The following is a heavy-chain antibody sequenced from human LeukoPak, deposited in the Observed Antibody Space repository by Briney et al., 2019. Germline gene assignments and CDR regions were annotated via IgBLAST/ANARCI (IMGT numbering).Heavy chain of an antibody. D-gene: IGHD6-13*01. CDR3: AREEQQLVQIPFLDY. V-gene: IGHV3-23*01. Sequence: GGSMRLSCAASGFTFSSYAVSWVRQAPGKGLEWVSAISGSGGSTYYADSVKGPFTISRDNAKNSLYLQMNSLRAEDTAVYYCAREEQQLVQIPFLDYWGQGTLVTVSS. J-gene: IGHJ4*02. CDR1: GFTFSSYA. CDR2: ISGSGGST.